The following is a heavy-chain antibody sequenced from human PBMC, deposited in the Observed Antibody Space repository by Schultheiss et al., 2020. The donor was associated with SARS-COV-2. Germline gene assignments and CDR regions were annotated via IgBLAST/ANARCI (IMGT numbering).Heavy chain of an antibody. CDR3: ARDLMGYYFDY. V-gene: IGHV3-21*04. CDR2: ISSSSSYI. Sequence: GGSLRLSCAASGFTVSSNYMSWVRQAPGKGLEWVSSISSSSSYIYYADSVKGRFTISRDNAKNSLYLQMNSLRAEDTAVYYCARDLMGYYFDYWGQGTLVTVSS. D-gene: IGHD3-16*01. CDR1: GFTVSSNY. J-gene: IGHJ4*02.